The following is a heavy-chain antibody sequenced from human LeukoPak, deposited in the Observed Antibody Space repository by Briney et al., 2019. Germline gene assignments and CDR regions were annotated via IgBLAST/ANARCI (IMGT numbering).Heavy chain of an antibody. Sequence: GGSLRLSCAASGFIFSGYEVNWVRQAPGKGLEWVSYISSSGSTIYHADSVKGRFTISRDNAKNSLYLQMNSLRAEDTAVYYCARGPPATTSLLSGYSDYWGQGTLVTVSS. CDR3: ARGPPATTSLLSGYSDY. V-gene: IGHV3-48*03. CDR2: ISSSGSTI. D-gene: IGHD3-16*01. CDR1: GFIFSGYE. J-gene: IGHJ4*02.